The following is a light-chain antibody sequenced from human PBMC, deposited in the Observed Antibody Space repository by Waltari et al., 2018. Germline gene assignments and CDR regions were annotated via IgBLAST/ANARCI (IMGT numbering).Light chain of an antibody. CDR1: SSDFAVFNY. Sequence: QSALTQSASVSGSPGQSITISCTGTSSDFAVFNYVSWYQQPPGKAPQLMIYDVSKRPSGVSNRFSGSKSGNTASRTISGLQAEDEADYYCSSYTSTWVFGGGTKLTVL. J-gene: IGLJ3*02. CDR2: DVS. CDR3: SSYTSTWV. V-gene: IGLV2-14*01.